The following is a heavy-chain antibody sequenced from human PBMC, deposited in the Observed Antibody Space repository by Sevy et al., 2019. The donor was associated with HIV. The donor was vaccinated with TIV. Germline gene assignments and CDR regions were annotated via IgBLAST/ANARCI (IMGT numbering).Heavy chain of an antibody. Sequence: ASVKVSCKASGFTFTSSAMQWVRQARGQRLEWIGWIVVGSGNTNYAQKFQERVTITRDMSTSTAYMELSSLRSEDTAVYYCAAGYSGSYYRWYYYGMDVWGQGTMVTVSS. V-gene: IGHV1-58*02. D-gene: IGHD1-26*01. CDR3: AAGYSGSYYRWYYYGMDV. CDR2: IVVGSGNT. J-gene: IGHJ6*02. CDR1: GFTFTSSA.